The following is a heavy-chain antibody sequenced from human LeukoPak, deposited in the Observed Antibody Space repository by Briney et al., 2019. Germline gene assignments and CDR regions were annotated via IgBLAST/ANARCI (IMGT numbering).Heavy chain of an antibody. J-gene: IGHJ4*02. CDR2: DSNNGNI. CDR3: ERDNWGSLDY. Sequence: SETLSLTCTVSGSSISSHSWGWIRQPPGKGLEWIGYDSNNGNINYNPALKSRVTISVDTSKRQISLNLRSVTAADTAVYYCERDNWGSLDYWGQGTLVTVSS. V-gene: IGHV4-59*11. D-gene: IGHD7-27*01. CDR1: GSSISSHS.